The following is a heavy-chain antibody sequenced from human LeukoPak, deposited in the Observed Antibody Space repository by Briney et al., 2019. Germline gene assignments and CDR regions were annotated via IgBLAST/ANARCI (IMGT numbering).Heavy chain of an antibody. V-gene: IGHV3-23*01. D-gene: IGHD3-3*01. CDR3: AKEGFGVVIQTKHMDV. Sequence: QAGGSLRLSCAASGFTFSSYAMSWVRQAPGKGLEWVSAISGSGGSTYYADSVKGRFTISRDNSKNTLYLRMNSLRAEDTAVYYCAKEGFGVVIQTKHMDVWGQGTTVTVSS. CDR1: GFTFSSYA. J-gene: IGHJ6*02. CDR2: ISGSGGST.